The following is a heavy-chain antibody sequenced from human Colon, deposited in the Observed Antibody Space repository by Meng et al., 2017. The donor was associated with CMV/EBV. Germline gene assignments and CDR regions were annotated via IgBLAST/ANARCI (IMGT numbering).Heavy chain of an antibody. Sequence: GGSLRLSCAASGFTFSSYAMHWVRQAPGKGLEYVSAISSNGGSTYYADSVKGRFTISRDNSKNTLYLQMGSLRAEDMAVYYCARDRDSGSYYWFDPWGQGTLVTVSS. CDR1: GFTFSSYA. CDR2: ISSNGGST. V-gene: IGHV3-64*02. J-gene: IGHJ5*02. CDR3: ARDRDSGSYYWFDP. D-gene: IGHD1-26*01.